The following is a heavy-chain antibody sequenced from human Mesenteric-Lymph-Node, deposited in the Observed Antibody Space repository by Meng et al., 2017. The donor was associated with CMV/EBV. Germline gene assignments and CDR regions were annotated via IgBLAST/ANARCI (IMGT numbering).Heavy chain of an antibody. V-gene: IGHV3-23*01. CDR2: ISGSGGST. CDR1: GFTFSSYA. Sequence: GGSLRLSCAASGFTFSSYAMSWVRQAPGKGLEWVSAISGSGGSTYYADSVKGRFTISRDNSKNTLYLQMNSLRAEDTAVYYCAKGYYYDSSGHNPYDYWGQGTLVTVSS. J-gene: IGHJ4*02. D-gene: IGHD3-22*01. CDR3: AKGYYYDSSGHNPYDY.